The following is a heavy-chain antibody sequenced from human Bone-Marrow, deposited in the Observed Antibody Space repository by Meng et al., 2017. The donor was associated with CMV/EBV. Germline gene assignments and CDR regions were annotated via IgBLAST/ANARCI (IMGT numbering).Heavy chain of an antibody. CDR3: ARSVGMGSSGWHYY. CDR2: INPNSGGT. D-gene: IGHD6-19*01. Sequence: ASVKVSCKASGYTFTGYYMHWVRQAPGQGLEWMGWINPNSGGTNYAQKFQGRVTMTRDTSISTAYMELSRLRSDDTAVYYCARSVGMGSSGWHYYWGQGTLVTVSS. V-gene: IGHV1-2*02. CDR1: GYTFTGYY. J-gene: IGHJ4*02.